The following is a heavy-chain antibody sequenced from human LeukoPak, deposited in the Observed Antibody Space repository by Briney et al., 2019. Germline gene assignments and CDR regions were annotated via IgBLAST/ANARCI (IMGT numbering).Heavy chain of an antibody. CDR1: GFTFSSYA. CDR2: RSYDGSNK. V-gene: IGHV3-30-3*01. Sequence: GGSLRLSCAASGFTFSSYAMHWVRQALGKGLEWVAVRSYDGSNKYYADSVKGRFTISRDNSKNTLYLQMNSLRAEDTAVYYCARDVGSDSRADYWGQGTLVTVSS. J-gene: IGHJ4*02. CDR3: ARDVGSDSRADY. D-gene: IGHD2-21*02.